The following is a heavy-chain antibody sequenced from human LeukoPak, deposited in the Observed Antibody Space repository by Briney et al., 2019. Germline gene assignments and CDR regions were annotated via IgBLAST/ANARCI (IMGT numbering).Heavy chain of an antibody. CDR3: ARGWGYSSSSFDY. V-gene: IGHV3-7*01. CDR2: IKQDGSEK. D-gene: IGHD6-13*01. Sequence: SGGSLRLPCAASGFTFSNHWMSWVRQAPGKGLEWVANIKQDGSEKYYADSVKGRFTISRDNAKNSLYLQMNSLRAEDTAVYYCARGWGYSSSSFDYWGQGTLVTVSS. CDR1: GFTFSNHW. J-gene: IGHJ4*02.